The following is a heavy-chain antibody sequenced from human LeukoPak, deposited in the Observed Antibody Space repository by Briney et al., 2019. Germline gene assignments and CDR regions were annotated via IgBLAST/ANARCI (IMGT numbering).Heavy chain of an antibody. J-gene: IGHJ6*03. CDR1: GGSISSTRHY. CDR3: TRGSIAYYYMDV. CDR2: IYYSGST. D-gene: IGHD3-22*01. V-gene: IGHV4-61*01. Sequence: SETLSLTCTVSGGSISSTRHYWSWIRQPPGKGLEWIGNIYYSGSTNYNPSLKSRVTISVDTSKNQFSLKLSSVTAADTAVYYCTRGSIAYYYMDVWGKGTTVTISS.